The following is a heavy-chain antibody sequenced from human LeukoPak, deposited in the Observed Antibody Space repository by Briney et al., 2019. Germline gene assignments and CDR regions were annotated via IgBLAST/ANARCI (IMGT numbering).Heavy chain of an antibody. Sequence: SETLSLTCTVSGYSISSGYYWGWIRQPPGKGLEWIGSIYHSGSTYYNPSLKSRVTISVDTSKNQFSLKLRSVTAADTAVYYCARDRDGGSYYFDYWGQGTLVTVSS. D-gene: IGHD1-26*01. V-gene: IGHV4-38-2*02. CDR2: IYHSGST. CDR1: GYSISSGYY. J-gene: IGHJ4*02. CDR3: ARDRDGGSYYFDY.